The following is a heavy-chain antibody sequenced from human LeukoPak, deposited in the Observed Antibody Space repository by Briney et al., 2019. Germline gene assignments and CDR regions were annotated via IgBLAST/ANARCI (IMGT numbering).Heavy chain of an antibody. CDR1: GFTFSSCS. Sequence: GGSLRLSCAASGFTFSSCSMNWVRQAPGKGLEWVSYISSGSSSIYYADSVKGRFTISRDNSKNTLYLQMNSLRAEDTAVYYCAKDGYSYGPTYFDYWGQGTLVTVSS. V-gene: IGHV3-48*01. D-gene: IGHD5-18*01. J-gene: IGHJ4*02. CDR2: ISSGSSSI. CDR3: AKDGYSYGPTYFDY.